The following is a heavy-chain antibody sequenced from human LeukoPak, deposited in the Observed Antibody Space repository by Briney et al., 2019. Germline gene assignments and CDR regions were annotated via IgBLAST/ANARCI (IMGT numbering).Heavy chain of an antibody. CDR2: INSDGSST. V-gene: IGHV3-74*01. CDR1: GFTFSTYW. Sequence: GMSLRLSCAASGFTFSTYWMHWVRQAPGKGLVWVSRINSDGSSTSYADSVKGRFTISRDNAKNTLYLQVNSLRAEDTAAYYCARVCWPFSCDRFSEYWGQGTLVTVSS. D-gene: IGHD3-10*02. J-gene: IGHJ4*02. CDR3: ARVCWPFSCDRFSEY.